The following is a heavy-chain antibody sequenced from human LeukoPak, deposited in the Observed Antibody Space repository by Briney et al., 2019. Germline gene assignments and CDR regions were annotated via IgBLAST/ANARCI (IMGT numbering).Heavy chain of an antibody. J-gene: IGHJ4*02. V-gene: IGHV3-11*01. D-gene: IGHD1-26*01. Sequence: GGSLRLSCAASGFTFSDYYMSWIPQAPGKGLEWVSYISSSGSTIYYADSVKGRFTISRDNSKNTLYLQMNSLRAEDTAVYYCAKDQGYSGSYYLVYWGQGTLVTVSS. CDR1: GFTFSDYY. CDR2: ISSSGSTI. CDR3: AKDQGYSGSYYLVY.